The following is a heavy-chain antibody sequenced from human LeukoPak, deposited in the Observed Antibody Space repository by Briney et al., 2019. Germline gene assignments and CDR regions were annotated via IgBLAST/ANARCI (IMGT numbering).Heavy chain of an antibody. D-gene: IGHD5-12*01. CDR1: GFTFSSYW. Sequence: GGSLRLSCAASGFTFSSYWMSWVRQAPGKGLEWVANIKQDGSEKYYVDSVKGRFTISRDNAKNSLYLQMNSLRAEDTAVYYCARDPDIVATSYYFDYWGQGTLVTVSS. V-gene: IGHV3-7*03. CDR2: IKQDGSEK. J-gene: IGHJ4*02. CDR3: ARDPDIVATSYYFDY.